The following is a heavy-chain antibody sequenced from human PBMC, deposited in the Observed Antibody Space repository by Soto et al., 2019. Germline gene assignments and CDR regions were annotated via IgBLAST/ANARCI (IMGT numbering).Heavy chain of an antibody. D-gene: IGHD4-4*01. Sequence: SETLYLTCAVSGGSIISGGYSWRWILQPPGKGLEWIGYIYHSGSTYYNPSLKSRVTISVDRSKNQFSLKLSSVTAADTAVYYCARSKPGYNWFDPWGQGTLVTVSS. CDR2: IYHSGST. V-gene: IGHV4-30-2*01. J-gene: IGHJ5*02. CDR3: ARSKPGYNWFDP. CDR1: GGSIISGGYS.